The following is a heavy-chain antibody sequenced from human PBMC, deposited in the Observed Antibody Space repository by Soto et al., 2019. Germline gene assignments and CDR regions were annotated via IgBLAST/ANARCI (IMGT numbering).Heavy chain of an antibody. D-gene: IGHD3-10*01. CDR3: ASDLSGRADV. CDR2: MNEDGGTT. V-gene: IGHV3-74*01. J-gene: IGHJ6*02. CDR1: GFTFSSYW. Sequence: LRLSWAASGFTFSSYWMHWVRQAPGKGLVWVSRMNEDGGTTDYADSVKGRFTISRDNAKNTLYLQMNSLRVEDTAVYYCASDLSGRADVWGQGTTVTVSS.